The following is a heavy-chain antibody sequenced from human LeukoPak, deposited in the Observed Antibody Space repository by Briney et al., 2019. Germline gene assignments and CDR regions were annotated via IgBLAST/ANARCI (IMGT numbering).Heavy chain of an antibody. J-gene: IGHJ4*02. CDR1: GYSLTNYY. CDR2: INPSGGST. CDR3: ARGAPTTRIGAGRFDY. D-gene: IGHD5-12*01. V-gene: IGHV1-46*01. Sequence: ASVKVSCKAFGYSLTNYYVHWVRQAPGQGLEWMGDINPSGGSTSYAQKFQGRITVTRDTYTNTVYMDLSSLRSEDTATYYCARGAPTTRIGAGRFDYWGQGSLLTVAS.